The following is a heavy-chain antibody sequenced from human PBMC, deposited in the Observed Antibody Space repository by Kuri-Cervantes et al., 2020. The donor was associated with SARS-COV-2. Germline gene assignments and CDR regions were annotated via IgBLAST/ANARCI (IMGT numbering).Heavy chain of an antibody. J-gene: IGHJ3*02. CDR3: AKRVFGAFDI. CDR2: IRYDGSNK. V-gene: IGHV3-30*02. CDR1: GFTFSSYG. Sequence: GESLKISCAASGFTFSSYGMHWVRQASGKGLEWVAFIRYDGSNKYCADSVKGRFTISRDNSKNTLYLQMNSLRAEDTAVYYCAKRVFGAFDIWGQGTMVTVSS. D-gene: IGHD3-10*01.